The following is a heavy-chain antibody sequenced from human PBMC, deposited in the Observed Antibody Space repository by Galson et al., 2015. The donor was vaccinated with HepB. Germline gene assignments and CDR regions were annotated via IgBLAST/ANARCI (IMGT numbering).Heavy chain of an antibody. CDR3: SSLAYSSSSGLDY. J-gene: IGHJ4*02. CDR1: GFTFSDSA. Sequence: SLRLSCAASGFTFSDSAMHWVRQASGKGLEWVGRIRSKSNSYATAYAASVKGRFTISRDDSENTAYLQMNSLKAEDTAVYYCSSLAYSSSSGLDYWGQGTLVTVSS. V-gene: IGHV3-73*01. D-gene: IGHD6-6*01. CDR2: IRSKSNSYAT.